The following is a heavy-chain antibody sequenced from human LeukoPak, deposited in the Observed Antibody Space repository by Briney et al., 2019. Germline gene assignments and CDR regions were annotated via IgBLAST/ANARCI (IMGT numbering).Heavy chain of an antibody. D-gene: IGHD3-10*02. CDR2: ISSSGSTI. Sequence: GGSLRLSCAASEFTFSSYWMSWVRQAPGKGLVWVSYISSSGSTIYYADSVKGRFTISRDNAKNSLYLQMNSLRAEDTAVYYCAELGITMIGGVWGKGTTVTISS. CDR3: AELGITMIGGV. V-gene: IGHV3-48*04. J-gene: IGHJ6*04. CDR1: EFTFSSYW.